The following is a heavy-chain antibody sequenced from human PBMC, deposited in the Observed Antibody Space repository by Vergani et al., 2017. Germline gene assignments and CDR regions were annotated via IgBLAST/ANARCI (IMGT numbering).Heavy chain of an antibody. D-gene: IGHD6-6*01. V-gene: IGHV3-23*01. CDR3: ARLAQQLVPRTYYYYYYMDV. J-gene: IGHJ6*03. CDR2: ISGSGGST. CDR1: GFTFSSYA. Sequence: EVQLLESGGGLVQPGGSLRLSCAASGFTFSSYAMSWVRQAPGKGLEWVSAISGSGGSTYYADSVKGRFTISRDNSISTAYLQWSSLKASDTAMYYCARLAQQLVPRTYYYYYYMDVWGKGTTVTVSS.